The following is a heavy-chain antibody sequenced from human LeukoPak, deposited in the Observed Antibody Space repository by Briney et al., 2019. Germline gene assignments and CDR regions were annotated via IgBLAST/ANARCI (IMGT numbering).Heavy chain of an antibody. CDR3: ARDGEGYCSGGSCHNWFDP. CDR2: INPNSGGT. CDR1: GYTSTGYY. J-gene: IGHJ5*02. Sequence: GASVKVSCKASGYTSTGYYMHWVRQAPGQGLEWMGWINPNSGGTNYAQKFQGRVTMTRDTSISTAYMELSRLRSDDTAVYYCARDGEGYCSGGSCHNWFDPWGQGTLVTVSS. V-gene: IGHV1-2*02. D-gene: IGHD2-15*01.